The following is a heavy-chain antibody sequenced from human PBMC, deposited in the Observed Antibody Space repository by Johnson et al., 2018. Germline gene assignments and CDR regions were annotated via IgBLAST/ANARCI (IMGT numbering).Heavy chain of an antibody. CDR2: ISSDGSNK. CDR1: GFTFRSYA. J-gene: IGHJ3*02. V-gene: IGHV3-30-3*01. CDR3: ARSRSYSYVIDS. D-gene: IGHD3-16*01. Sequence: QVQLQESGGGLVQPGGSLRLSCTASGFTFRSYAMNWVRQAPGKGLEWVAVISSDGSNKYYGDSVKGRLTISRDNSKNTLYLQMNSLRAEDTAVYYCARSRSYSYVIDSWGQGTMVTVSP.